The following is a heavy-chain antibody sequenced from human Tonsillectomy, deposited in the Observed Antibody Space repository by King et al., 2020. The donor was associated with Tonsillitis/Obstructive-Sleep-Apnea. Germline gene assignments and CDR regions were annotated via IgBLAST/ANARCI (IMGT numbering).Heavy chain of an antibody. CDR2: IYYSGST. CDR1: GGSISSYY. D-gene: IGHD4-17*01. CDR3: ARFTATVYYYYMDV. V-gene: IGHV4-59*08. J-gene: IGHJ6*03. Sequence: QLQESGPGLVKPSETLSLTCTVSGGSISSYYWSWIRQPPGKGLEWIGYIYYSGSTNYNPSLKSRVTISVDTSKNHFTLKLSSVTAADTAVYYCARFTATVYYYYMDVWGKGTTVTVSS.